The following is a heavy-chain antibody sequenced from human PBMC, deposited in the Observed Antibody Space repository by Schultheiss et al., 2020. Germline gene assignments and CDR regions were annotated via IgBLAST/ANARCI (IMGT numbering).Heavy chain of an antibody. Sequence: ASVKVSCKVSGYTLTELSMHWVRQAPGQGLEWMGWINPNSGGTNYAQKLQGRVTMTRNTSISTAYMELSSLRSEDTAVYYCARVYLRGYSYGFGYWGQGTLVTVSS. CDR2: INPNSGGT. D-gene: IGHD5-18*01. J-gene: IGHJ4*02. CDR1: GYTLTELS. CDR3: ARVYLRGYSYGFGY. V-gene: IGHV1-2*02.